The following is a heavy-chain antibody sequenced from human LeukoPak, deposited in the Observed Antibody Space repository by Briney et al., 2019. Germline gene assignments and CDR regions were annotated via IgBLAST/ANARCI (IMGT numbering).Heavy chain of an antibody. D-gene: IGHD2-15*01. J-gene: IGHJ4*02. Sequence: SVKVSCKASRGTFSSYAISWVRQAPGQGLEWMGGIIPIFGTANYAQKFQGRVTITADESTSTAYMELSRLRSDDTAVYYCARGYCSGGSCQGYFDYWGQGTLVTVSS. CDR1: RGTFSSYA. CDR2: IIPIFGTA. V-gene: IGHV1-69*13. CDR3: ARGYCSGGSCQGYFDY.